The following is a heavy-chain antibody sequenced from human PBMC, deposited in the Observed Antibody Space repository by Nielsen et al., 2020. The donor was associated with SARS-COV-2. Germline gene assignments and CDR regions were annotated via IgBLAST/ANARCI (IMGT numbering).Heavy chain of an antibody. Sequence: SETLSLTCTVSSGSISNYYWSWIRQPPGKGLEWIGYIYYSGSTNYNPSLKSRVTISVDTSKNQFSLKLSSVTAADTAVYYCARGLMAPYCSSTSCYFRYYYYYMDVWGKGTTVRVSS. CDR3: ARGLMAPYCSSTSCYFRYYYYYMDV. CDR2: IYYSGST. CDR1: SGSISNYY. D-gene: IGHD2-2*01. J-gene: IGHJ6*03. V-gene: IGHV4-59*01.